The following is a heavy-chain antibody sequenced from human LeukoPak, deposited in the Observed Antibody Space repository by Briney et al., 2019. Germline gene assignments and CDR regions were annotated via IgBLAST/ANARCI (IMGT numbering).Heavy chain of an antibody. V-gene: IGHV3-74*01. D-gene: IGHD2-2*01. CDR1: GFTFSSYW. CDR3: ARVRFACSSTSCYPHDAFDI. CDR2: INTDGSST. J-gene: IGHJ3*02. Sequence: HAGGSLSLSCAASGFTFSSYWMHWVRQAPGKGLVWVSRINTDGSSTSYADSVKGRFTISRDNAKNTLYLQMNSLRAEDTAVYYCARVRFACSSTSCYPHDAFDIWGQGTMVTVSS.